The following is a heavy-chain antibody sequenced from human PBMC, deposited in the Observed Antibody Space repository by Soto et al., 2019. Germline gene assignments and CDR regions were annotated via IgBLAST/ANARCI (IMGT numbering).Heavy chain of an antibody. V-gene: IGHV4-34*01. CDR3: ARGVGGYSYGGLDS. CDR1: GGSISRYY. D-gene: IGHD5-18*01. CDR2: GYHSGTT. Sequence: SETLSLTCAVCGGSISRYYWSWIRQPPGKGLEWIGDGYHSGTTNYTPSLKSRVTISVDTSNNQFPLYLSSVTAAATAVIYCARGVGGYSYGGLDSWGQGTLVTVSS. J-gene: IGHJ5*01.